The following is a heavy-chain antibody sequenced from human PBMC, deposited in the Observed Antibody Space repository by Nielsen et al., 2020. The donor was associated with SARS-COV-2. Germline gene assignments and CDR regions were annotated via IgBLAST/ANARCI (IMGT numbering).Heavy chain of an antibody. J-gene: IGHJ6*02. CDR3: ARGGIAAAYYYYGMDV. CDR2: IYHSGST. V-gene: IGHV4-4*02. D-gene: IGHD6-13*01. CDR1: GGSISSSNW. Sequence: SETLSLTCTVSGGSISSSNWWSWVRQPPGKGLEWIGEIYHSGSTNYNPSLKSRVTISVDKSKNQFSLKLSSVTAADTAVYYCARGGIAAAYYYYGMDVWGQGTTVTVSS.